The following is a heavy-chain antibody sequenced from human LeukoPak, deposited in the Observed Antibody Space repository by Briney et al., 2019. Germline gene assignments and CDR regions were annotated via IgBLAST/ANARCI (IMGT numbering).Heavy chain of an antibody. CDR2: IYYTGDT. CDR3: TTEISMIVEVP. V-gene: IGHV4-39*07. Sequence: PSETLSLTCTVSGGSISSSSYHWGWIRQPPGKGLEWIGSIYYTGDTYYNPSLKSRVIMSIDTSKNQFSLKLTSVTAADTAIYYCTTEISMIVEVPGGQGTVVTVSS. J-gene: IGHJ4*02. CDR1: GGSISSSSYH. D-gene: IGHD3-22*01.